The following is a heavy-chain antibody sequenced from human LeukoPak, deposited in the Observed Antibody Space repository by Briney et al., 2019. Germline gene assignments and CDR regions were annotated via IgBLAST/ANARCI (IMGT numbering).Heavy chain of an antibody. CDR3: ARLNGRSGYFLGRYYFDY. CDR1: GFTFSTYW. CDR2: INEEGSEK. J-gene: IGHJ4*02. Sequence: GGSLRLSCAASGFTFSTYWMSWVRQAPGKGLEWVANINEEGSEKNYVDSVKGRFTISRDNAKDSLYLQMNSLRAEDTAVYYCARLNGRSGYFLGRYYFDYWGQGTLVTVSS. V-gene: IGHV3-7*01. D-gene: IGHD3-22*01.